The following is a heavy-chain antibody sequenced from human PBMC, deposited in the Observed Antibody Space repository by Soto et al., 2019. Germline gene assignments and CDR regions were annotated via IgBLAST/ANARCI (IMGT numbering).Heavy chain of an antibody. Sequence: PGGSLRLSCVVSVFPFGANAMSLVRQAPGKGLEWVSGLSNTGRRTSYADSVKGRFNISRDNSENTVYLQMNSLRVEDTAVYYCATEMGATQGPFDNWGQGTLVTVSS. D-gene: IGHD1-26*01. V-gene: IGHV3-23*01. CDR1: VFPFGANA. CDR3: ATEMGATQGPFDN. CDR2: LSNTGRRT. J-gene: IGHJ4*02.